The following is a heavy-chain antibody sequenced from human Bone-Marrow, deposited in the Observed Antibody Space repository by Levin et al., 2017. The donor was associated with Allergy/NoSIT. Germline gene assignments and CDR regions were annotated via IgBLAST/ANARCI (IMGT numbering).Heavy chain of an antibody. V-gene: IGHV3-23*01. D-gene: IGHD2-2*01. Sequence: ETLSLTCAASGFIFTNYVMTWVRQAPGTGLEWVSIITGSGDNTNYADSVKGRFTISRDNSKNTQYPQISTLRAEDGPVYYCAIGSSSDTWTHCDYWGQGTLVTVSS. J-gene: IGHJ4*02. CDR3: AIGSSSDTWTHCDY. CDR2: ITGSGDNT. CDR1: GFIFTNYV.